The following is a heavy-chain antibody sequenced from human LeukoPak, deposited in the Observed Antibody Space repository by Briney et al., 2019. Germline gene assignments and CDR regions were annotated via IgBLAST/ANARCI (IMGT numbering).Heavy chain of an antibody. Sequence: PSETLSLTCTVSGGSISSGGYYWSWIRQHPGKGLEWIGYIYYSGSTYYNPSLKSRVTISVDTSKNQFSLKLSSVTAADTAVYYCARGEDIVVVPAAEPLFDYWGQGTLVTVSS. CDR1: GGSISSGGYY. CDR2: IYYSGST. D-gene: IGHD2-2*01. V-gene: IGHV4-31*03. J-gene: IGHJ4*02. CDR3: ARGEDIVVVPAAEPLFDY.